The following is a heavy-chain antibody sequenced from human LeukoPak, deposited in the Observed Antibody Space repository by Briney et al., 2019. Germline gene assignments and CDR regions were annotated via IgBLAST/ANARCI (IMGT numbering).Heavy chain of an antibody. CDR2: IYYSGGT. CDR3: ARVRPTTYYDFWSGYLTPYYYYGMDV. V-gene: IGHV4-59*08. Sequence: SETLSLTCTVSGGSISSYYWSWIRQPPGKGLEWIGYIYYSGGTNYNPSLKSRVTISVDTSKNQFSLKLSSVTAADTAVYYCARVRPTTYYDFWSGYLTPYYYYGMDVWGQGTTVTVSS. J-gene: IGHJ6*02. D-gene: IGHD3-3*01. CDR1: GGSISSYY.